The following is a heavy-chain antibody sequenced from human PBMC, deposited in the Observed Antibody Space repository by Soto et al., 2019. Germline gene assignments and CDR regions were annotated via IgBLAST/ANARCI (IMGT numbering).Heavy chain of an antibody. D-gene: IGHD6-6*01. CDR1: GFPLSGYA. J-gene: IGHJ6*03. Sequence: PGGSLRLSCAASGFPLSGYAMDWVSQAPGKGLEYVSGISSNGVGTYYANSVQGRFTISRDNSKNTVYLQMGSLRPEDMAVYYCARRARPDFYYMDVWGKGTTVTVSS. CDR3: ARRARPDFYYMDV. CDR2: ISSNGVGT. V-gene: IGHV3-64*01.